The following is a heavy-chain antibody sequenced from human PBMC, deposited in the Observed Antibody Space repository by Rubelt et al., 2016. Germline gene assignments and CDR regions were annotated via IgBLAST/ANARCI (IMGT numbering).Heavy chain of an antibody. CDR2: IYYSGST. Sequence: QVQLQESGPGLVKPSETLSLTCTDSGGSISGYYWSWVRQPPGKGLEWIGHIYYSGSTNYNPSLKSRVTISVDTSKNQFSLKLSSVTAAETAECYCARAVLWPVWVETEAFDIWGQGTMVTVSS. CDR3: ARAVLWPVWVETEAFDI. CDR1: GGSISGYY. D-gene: IGHD3-16*01. J-gene: IGHJ3*02. V-gene: IGHV4-59*01.